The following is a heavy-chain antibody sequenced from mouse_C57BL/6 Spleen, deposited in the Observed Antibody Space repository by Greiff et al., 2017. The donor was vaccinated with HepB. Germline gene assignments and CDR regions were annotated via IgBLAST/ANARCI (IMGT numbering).Heavy chain of an antibody. CDR3: TRVNYDYDGYAMDY. J-gene: IGHJ4*01. CDR1: GFTFSSYA. Sequence: EVQLVESGEGLVKPGGSLKLSCAASGFTFSSYAMSWVRQTPEKRLEWVAYISSGGDYIYYADTVKGRFTISRDNARNTLYLQMSSLKSEDTAMYYCTRVNYDYDGYAMDYWGQGTSVTVSS. V-gene: IGHV5-9-1*02. D-gene: IGHD2-4*01. CDR2: ISSGGDYI.